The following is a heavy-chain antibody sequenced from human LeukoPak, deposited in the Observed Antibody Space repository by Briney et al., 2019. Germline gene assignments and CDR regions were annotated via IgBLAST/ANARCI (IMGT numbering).Heavy chain of an antibody. J-gene: IGHJ4*02. D-gene: IGHD6-13*01. V-gene: IGHV4-30-4*01. CDR2: IYYSGST. Sequence: SETLSLTCTVSGGSISSYYWSWIRQPPGKGLEWIGYIYYSGSTYYNPSLKSRITISLDTSKNQFSLKLSSVTAADTAVYYCARVVRKGAAAGRPFDYWGQGTLVTVSS. CDR3: ARVVRKGAAAGRPFDY. CDR1: GGSISSYY.